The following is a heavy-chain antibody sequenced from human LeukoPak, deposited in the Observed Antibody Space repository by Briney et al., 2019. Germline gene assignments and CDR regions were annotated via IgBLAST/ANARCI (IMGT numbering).Heavy chain of an antibody. Sequence: ASVKGSCKASGGTLSSYAISWVRQAPGQGLEWMGWINPNSGGTNYAQKFQGRVTMTRDTSISTAYMELSRLRSDDTAVYYCARDQNFDYWGQGTLVTVSS. CDR3: ARDQNFDY. V-gene: IGHV1-2*02. J-gene: IGHJ4*02. CDR2: INPNSGGT. CDR1: GGTLSSYA.